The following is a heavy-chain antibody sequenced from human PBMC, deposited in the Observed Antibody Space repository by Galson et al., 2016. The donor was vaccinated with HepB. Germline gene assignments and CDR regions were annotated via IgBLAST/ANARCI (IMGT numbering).Heavy chain of an antibody. CDR1: GDSVYNNGAA. CDR2: TFYRSTWEN. CDR3: ARAVMLGRGMDV. Sequence: CAISGDSVYNNGAAWVWIRQSPSRGLEWLGRTFYRSTWENHYAGSVKTRITISPDTYRNQFSLHLNSVTPEDTALYSCARAVMLGRGMDVWGQGTTVTVSS. D-gene: IGHD3-10*01. J-gene: IGHJ6*02. V-gene: IGHV6-1*01.